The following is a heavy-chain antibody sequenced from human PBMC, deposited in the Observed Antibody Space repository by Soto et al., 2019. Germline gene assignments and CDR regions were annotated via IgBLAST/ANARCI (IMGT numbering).Heavy chain of an antibody. V-gene: IGHV4-59*01. D-gene: IGHD3-3*01. CDR2: IYYSGST. CDR3: ARNFWSGYRFDY. CDR1: GGSISSYY. Sequence: SETLSLTCTVSGGSISSYYWSWIRQPPGKGLEWIGYIYYSGSTNYNPSLKSRVTISVDTSKNQFSLKLSSVTAADTAVYYCARNFWSGYRFDYWGQGTLVTVSS. J-gene: IGHJ4*02.